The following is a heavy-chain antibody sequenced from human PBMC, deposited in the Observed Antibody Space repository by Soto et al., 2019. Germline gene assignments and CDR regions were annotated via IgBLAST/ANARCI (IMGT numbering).Heavy chain of an antibody. J-gene: IGHJ4*02. CDR1: GFTFSSYA. V-gene: IGHV3-23*01. Sequence: EVQLLESGGGLVQPGGSLRLSCAASGFTFSSYAMSWVRQAPGXGLEWVSTISGSGSNTNYADSVKGRFTISRDNSKNTLYLQMNSLRAEDTALYYCAKDYVTFCSGGSCYFDYWGQGTLVTVSS. CDR3: AKDYVTFCSGGSCYFDY. CDR2: ISGSGSNT. D-gene: IGHD2-15*01.